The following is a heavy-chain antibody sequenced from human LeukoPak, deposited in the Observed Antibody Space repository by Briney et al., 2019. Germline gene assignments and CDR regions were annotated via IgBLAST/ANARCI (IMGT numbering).Heavy chain of an antibody. CDR2: INPSGST. Sequence: ASVKVSCKASGYTFSSYYMHWVRQAPGQGLEWMGIINPSGSTSNAQKFQGRVTMTRDMSTTTVYMELSSLRSEDTAVYYCARGGMSSILTGYHAWDSWGQGTLVTVSS. D-gene: IGHD3-9*01. V-gene: IGHV1-46*01. CDR1: GYTFSSYY. CDR3: ARGGMSSILTGYHAWDS. J-gene: IGHJ4*02.